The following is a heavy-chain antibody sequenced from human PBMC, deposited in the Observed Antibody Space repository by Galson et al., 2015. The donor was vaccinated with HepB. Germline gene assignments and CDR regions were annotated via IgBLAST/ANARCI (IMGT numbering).Heavy chain of an antibody. J-gene: IGHJ4*02. CDR2: ISGNGGST. CDR3: VKTSVGSAWDYFDY. CDR1: GFTFSSYV. Sequence: SLRLSCAASGFTFSSYVMHWVRQAPGKGLEYVSAISGNGGSTYYADSVKGRFTISRDNSKNTLYLQMSSLRAEDTAVYYCVKTSVGSAWDYFDYWGQGTLVTVSS. V-gene: IGHV3-64D*06.